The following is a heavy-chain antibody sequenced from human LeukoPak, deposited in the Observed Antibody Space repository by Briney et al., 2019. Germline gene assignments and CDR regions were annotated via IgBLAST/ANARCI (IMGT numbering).Heavy chain of an antibody. CDR3: ARGNYYGSGSYYNAGNYYGMDV. CDR1: GFTFTTSA. CDR2: IVVGSGNT. Sequence: SVKVSCKASGFTFTTSAVQWVRQARGQRLEWIGWIVVGSGNTNYAQKFQERVTITRDMSTSTAYMELSSLRSEDTAVYYCARGNYYGSGSYYNAGNYYGMDVWGQGTTVTVSS. V-gene: IGHV1-58*01. J-gene: IGHJ6*02. D-gene: IGHD3-10*01.